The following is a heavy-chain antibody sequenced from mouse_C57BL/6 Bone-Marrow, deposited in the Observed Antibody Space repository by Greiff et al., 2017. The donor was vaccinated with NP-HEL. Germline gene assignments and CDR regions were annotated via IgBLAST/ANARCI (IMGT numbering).Heavy chain of an antibody. CDR1: GYTFTSYG. Sequence: VQLQQPGAELVRPGSSVKLSCKASGYTFTSYGMHWVKQRPIQGLEWIGNIDPSDSETHYNQKFKDKATLTVDKSSSTAYMQLSSLTSEGSAVYYCALRDGYDGGAWFAYWGQGTLVTVSA. J-gene: IGHJ3*01. CDR2: IDPSDSET. V-gene: IGHV1-52*01. D-gene: IGHD2-2*01. CDR3: ALRDGYDGGAWFAY.